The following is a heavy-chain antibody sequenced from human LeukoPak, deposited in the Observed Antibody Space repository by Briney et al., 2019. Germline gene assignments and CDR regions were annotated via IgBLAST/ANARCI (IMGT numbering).Heavy chain of an antibody. J-gene: IGHJ5*02. Sequence: GESLKISCRGSGYSFTSYWIGWVRQMPGKGLEWMGIIYPGDSDTRYSPSFQGQVTISADKSISTAYLQWSSLKASDTAMYYCARSPVQWELPLRWFDPWGQGTLVTVSS. CDR1: GYSFTSYW. D-gene: IGHD1-26*01. V-gene: IGHV5-51*01. CDR3: ARSPVQWELPLRWFDP. CDR2: IYPGDSDT.